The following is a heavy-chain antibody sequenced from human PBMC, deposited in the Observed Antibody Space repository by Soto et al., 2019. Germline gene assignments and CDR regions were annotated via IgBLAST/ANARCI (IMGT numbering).Heavy chain of an antibody. J-gene: IGHJ5*02. D-gene: IGHD2-2*01. CDR1: GISFINHY. V-gene: IGHV1-46*01. Sequence: ASVKVSCKASGISFINHYVHWVRQAPGQGLEWMGVINPTLGIADYAQKLQGRVTITRDKSTSTAYMELSSLRSEDTAVYYCARDCSSTSCYAYPWGQGTLVTVSS. CDR2: INPTLGIA. CDR3: ARDCSSTSCYAYP.